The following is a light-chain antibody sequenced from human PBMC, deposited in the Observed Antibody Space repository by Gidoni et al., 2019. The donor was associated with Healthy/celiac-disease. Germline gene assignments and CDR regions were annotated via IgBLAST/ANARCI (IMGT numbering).Light chain of an antibody. CDR1: SGHNNYA. J-gene: IGLJ2*01. CDR2: LNSDGSH. CDR3: QTWGTGIHGV. Sequence: QLVLTQSPSASASLGASVKLTCTLSSGHNNYAIAWHQQQPEKGPRYLMKLNSDGSHNKGDGIPDRFSGSSSGAERYLTISSLQSEDEAEYYCQTWGTGIHGVFGGGTKLTGL. V-gene: IGLV4-69*01.